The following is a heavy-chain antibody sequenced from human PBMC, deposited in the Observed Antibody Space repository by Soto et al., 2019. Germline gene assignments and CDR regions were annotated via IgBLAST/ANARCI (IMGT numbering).Heavy chain of an antibody. CDR3: ARGGGVGVAGSAAFDM. CDR2: INPATGAA. J-gene: IGHJ3*02. CDR1: GYPVTAYY. D-gene: IGHD3-3*01. V-gene: IGHV1-2*02. Sequence: QLHLVQSGAVVKKPGASVTVSCSASGYPVTAYYMHWVRQAPGRGLEWMGGINPATGAAKYTQIFPGRVTMTRETSTSTVFMELSGLTSEDTAVFYCARGGGVGVAGSAAFDMWGQGTLVTVSS.